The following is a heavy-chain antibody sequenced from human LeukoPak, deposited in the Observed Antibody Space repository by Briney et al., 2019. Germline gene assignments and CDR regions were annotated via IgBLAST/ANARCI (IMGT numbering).Heavy chain of an antibody. J-gene: IGHJ5*02. D-gene: IGHD6-19*01. CDR1: GYTFTGYY. CDR2: INPNSGGT. V-gene: IGHV1-2*02. Sequence: ASVKVSRKASGYTFTGYYMHWVRQAPGQGLEWMGWINPNSGGTNYAQKFQGRVTMTRDTSISTAYMELSRLRSDDTAVYYCARELPRIAVAGSSSGRFDPWGQGTLVTVSS. CDR3: ARELPRIAVAGSSSGRFDP.